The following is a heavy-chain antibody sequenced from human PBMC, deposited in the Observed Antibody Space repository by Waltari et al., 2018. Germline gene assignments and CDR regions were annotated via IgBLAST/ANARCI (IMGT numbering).Heavy chain of an antibody. D-gene: IGHD6-13*01. V-gene: IGHV3-48*04. CDR3: VRDHSWAFDF. Sequence: EVQLVESGGGFVQPGGSLRLSCAASGFTFSSYTMNWVRQAPGKGLEWISFIGTGGSDSRISYADSVKGRFTFSRDNAENSLSLQMNSLRVEDTAVYYCVRDHSWAFDFWGQGGMVTVSS. CDR2: IGTGGSDSRI. CDR1: GFTFSSYT. J-gene: IGHJ4*02.